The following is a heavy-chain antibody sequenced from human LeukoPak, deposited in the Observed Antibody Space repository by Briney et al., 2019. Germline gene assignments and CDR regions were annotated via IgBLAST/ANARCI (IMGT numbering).Heavy chain of an antibody. CDR1: GYTFTSYD. J-gene: IGHJ2*01. CDR3: AIAVVPAATPYFDL. Sequence: ASVKVSCKASGYTFTSYDINWVRQATGQGLEWMGWMNPNSGNTGYAQKFQGRVTMTRNTSISTAYMELSSLRSEDTAVYCCAIAVVPAATPYFDLWGRGTLVTVSS. D-gene: IGHD2-2*01. CDR2: MNPNSGNT. V-gene: IGHV1-8*01.